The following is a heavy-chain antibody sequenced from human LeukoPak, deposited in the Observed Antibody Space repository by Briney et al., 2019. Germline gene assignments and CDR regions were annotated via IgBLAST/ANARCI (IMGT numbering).Heavy chain of an antibody. V-gene: IGHV4-4*07. J-gene: IGHJ5*02. D-gene: IGHD2-15*01. CDR2: INTSGTT. CDR3: VREGGSTRWLDP. CDR1: GGSISSYF. Sequence: PSETLSLTCTVSGGSISSYFWSWIRQPAGKGLEWIGRINTSGTTNQNPSLKSRVTMSVDTSKNQFSLNLTSVTAADTAVYYCVREGGSTRWLDPWGQGTLVTVSS.